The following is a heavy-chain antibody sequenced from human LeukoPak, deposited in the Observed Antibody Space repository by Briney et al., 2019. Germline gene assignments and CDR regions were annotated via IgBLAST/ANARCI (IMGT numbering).Heavy chain of an antibody. CDR3: AKESGKFDY. V-gene: IGHV3-43*02. J-gene: IGHJ4*02. CDR1: GLPIADFA. Sequence: GGSLRLSCVASGLPIADFAMHWVRQAPGKGLKWVSLISGDGVSTFYADSVKGRFSMSRDNSKNSLYLEMNSLRTEDAAMYYCAKESGKFDYWGQGTLVAVSS. CDR2: ISGDGVST.